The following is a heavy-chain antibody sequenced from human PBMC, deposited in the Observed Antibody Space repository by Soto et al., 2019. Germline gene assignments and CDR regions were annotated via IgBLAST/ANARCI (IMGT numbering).Heavy chain of an antibody. D-gene: IGHD3-10*02. CDR3: ARDIFGLLTLGVSDF. CDR2: VNAENGNT. Sequence: QVQLLQSGAEVKKPGASVRVSCKASGYTFTTYSIHWVRQAPGQRLEWMGWVNAENGNTKYSQKFQGRVTITIDTSASTAYMEMSSPRSEDTAVYYCARDIFGLLTLGVSDFWGQGTLVTVSS. J-gene: IGHJ4*02. CDR1: GYTFTTYS. V-gene: IGHV1-3*01.